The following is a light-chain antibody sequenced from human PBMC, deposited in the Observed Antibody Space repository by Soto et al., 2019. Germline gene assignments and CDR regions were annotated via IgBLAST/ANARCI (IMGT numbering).Light chain of an antibody. CDR3: QQRSNWPFT. CDR2: DAS. V-gene: IGKV3-11*01. CDR1: QSVSSY. Sequence: ELVLTQSPATLSLSPGESATLSCRASQSVSSYLAWYQQRPGQAPRPLIYDASNRATGIPARFSGSGSGTDFTLTISSLEPEDFAVYYCQQRSNWPFTFGGGTKVDIK. J-gene: IGKJ4*01.